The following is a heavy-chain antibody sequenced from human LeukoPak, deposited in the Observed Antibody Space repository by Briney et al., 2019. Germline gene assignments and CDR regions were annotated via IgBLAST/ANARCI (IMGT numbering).Heavy chain of an antibody. CDR3: ARGIVVVAQLGFYFYYMDV. D-gene: IGHD2-15*01. J-gene: IGHJ6*03. CDR1: GGSISSYY. V-gene: IGHV4-4*07. CDR2: IHTSGST. Sequence: PSETLSLTCTVSGGSISSYYWSWIRQPAGKGLEWIGRIHTSGSTNYSPSLKSRVTISVDTSKNQFSLKLSSVTAADTAVYYCARGIVVVAQLGFYFYYMDVWGKGTTVTISS.